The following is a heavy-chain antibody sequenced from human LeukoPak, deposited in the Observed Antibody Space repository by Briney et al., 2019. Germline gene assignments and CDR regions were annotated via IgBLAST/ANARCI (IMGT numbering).Heavy chain of an antibody. J-gene: IGHJ4*02. CDR3: AKDLGYCSGGSCNFDY. CDR1: GFTVSSNY. Sequence: GGSLRLSCAASGFTVSSNYMSWVRQAPGKGLEWVSVIYSGGSTYYADSVKGRFTISRDNSKNTLYLQMNSLRAEDTAVYYCAKDLGYCSGGSCNFDYWGQGTLVTVSS. V-gene: IGHV3-66*01. D-gene: IGHD2-15*01. CDR2: IYSGGST.